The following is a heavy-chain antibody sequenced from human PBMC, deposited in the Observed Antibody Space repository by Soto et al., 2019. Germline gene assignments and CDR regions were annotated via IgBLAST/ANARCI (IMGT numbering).Heavy chain of an antibody. CDR1: GFSFRSYS. CDR2: ISSSSSAI. Sequence: PGGSLRLSCAASGFSFRSYSMNWVRQAPGQGLEWVSSISSSSSAIFYADSVKGRFTISRDNSKSTLYLQMNSLRAEDTALYYCAKGRSYYYYYGVDVWGQGTTVTVSS. V-gene: IGHV3-21*04. J-gene: IGHJ6*02. CDR3: AKGRSYYYYYGVDV.